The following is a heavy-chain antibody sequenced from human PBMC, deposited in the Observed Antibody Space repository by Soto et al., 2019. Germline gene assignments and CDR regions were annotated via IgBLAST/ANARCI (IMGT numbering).Heavy chain of an antibody. Sequence: QVQLQQWGAGLLKPSETLSLTCAVYGGSFSGYYWSWIRQPPGKGLEWIGEINHSGSTNYNPSLKSRVTISVDTSKNQFSLKLSSVTAADTAVYYCARTYSSSWSPFEYWGHGTLVTVSS. D-gene: IGHD6-13*01. CDR3: ARTYSSSWSPFEY. CDR1: GGSFSGYY. J-gene: IGHJ4*01. CDR2: INHSGST. V-gene: IGHV4-34*01.